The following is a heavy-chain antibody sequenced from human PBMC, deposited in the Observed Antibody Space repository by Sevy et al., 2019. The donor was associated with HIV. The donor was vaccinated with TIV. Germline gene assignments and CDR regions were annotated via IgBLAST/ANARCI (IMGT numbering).Heavy chain of an antibody. J-gene: IGHJ4*02. Sequence: GGSLRLSCAASGFTFSSYAMSWVRQAPGKGLEWVSAISGSGGSTYYADSVKGRFTISRDNAKNSLYLQMNSLRAEDTAVYYCARVLGVARGRQQLRFDYWGQGTLVTVSS. CDR1: GFTFSSYA. CDR2: ISGSGGST. V-gene: IGHV3-23*01. D-gene: IGHD6-13*01. CDR3: ARVLGVARGRQQLRFDY.